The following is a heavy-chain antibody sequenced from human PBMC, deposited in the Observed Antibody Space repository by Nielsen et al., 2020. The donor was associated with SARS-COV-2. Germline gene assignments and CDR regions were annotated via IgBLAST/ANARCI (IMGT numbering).Heavy chain of an antibody. CDR2: IYYSGST. J-gene: IGHJ4*02. CDR3: ARDVAAAGRGRFGY. V-gene: IGHV4-39*07. CDR1: GGSISSSSYY. Sequence: SETLSLTCTVSGGSISSSSYYWGWIRQPPGKGLEWIGSIYYSGSTYYNPSLKSRVTISVDTSKNQFSLKLSSVTAADTAVYYCARDVAAAGRGRFGYWGQGTLVTVSS. D-gene: IGHD6-13*01.